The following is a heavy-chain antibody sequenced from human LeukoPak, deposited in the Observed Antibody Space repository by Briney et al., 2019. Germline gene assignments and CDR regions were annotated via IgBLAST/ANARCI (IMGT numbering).Heavy chain of an antibody. CDR2: ISPGSDYI. CDR3: ARSRAGYGDYADAFDI. J-gene: IGHJ3*02. Sequence: GGSLRLSCAGSGFTFSSFSMNWVRQAPGKGLEWVSSISPGSDYIYYADSVKGRFTISRDNAKNTLYLQMNSLRAEDTAVYYCARSRAGYGDYADAFDIWGQGTLVTVSS. CDR1: GFTFSSFS. V-gene: IGHV3-21*01. D-gene: IGHD4-17*01.